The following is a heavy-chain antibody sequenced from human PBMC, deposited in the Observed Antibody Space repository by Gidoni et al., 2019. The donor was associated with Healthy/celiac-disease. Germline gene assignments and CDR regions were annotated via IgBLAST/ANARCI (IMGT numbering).Heavy chain of an antibody. CDR3: TRLSMIVVAPLLPNY. J-gene: IGHJ4*02. CDR2: IRSKAYGGTT. CDR1: GFTFGDYA. Sequence: EVQLVESGGGLVQPGRSLRLSCTASGFTFGDYAMSWFRQAPGKGLEWVGFIRSKAYGGTTEYAASVKGRFTISRDDSKSIAYLQMNSLKTEDTAVYYCTRLSMIVVAPLLPNYWGQGTLVTVSS. D-gene: IGHD3-22*01. V-gene: IGHV3-49*03.